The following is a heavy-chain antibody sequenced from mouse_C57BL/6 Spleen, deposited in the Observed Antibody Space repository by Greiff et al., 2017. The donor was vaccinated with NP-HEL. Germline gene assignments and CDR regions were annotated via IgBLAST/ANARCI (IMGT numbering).Heavy chain of an antibody. CDR1: GYAFSSSW. CDR2: IYPGDGDT. D-gene: IGHD2-3*01. J-gene: IGHJ2*01. Sequence: QVQLQQSGPELVKPGASVKISCKASGYAFSSSWMNWVKQRPGKGLEWIGRIYPGDGDTNYNGKFKGKATLTADKSSSTAYMQLSSLTSDESAVYFCARERDGYYFGGYWGQGTTLTVSS. V-gene: IGHV1-82*01. CDR3: ARERDGYYFGGY.